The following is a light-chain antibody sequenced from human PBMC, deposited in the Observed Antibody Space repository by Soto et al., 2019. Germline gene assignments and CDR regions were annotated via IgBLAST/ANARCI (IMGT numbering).Light chain of an antibody. Sequence: DIQMTQSPSSLSASVGDRVTITCRASQSISSYLHWYQHKPGKAPRLLIYAASSLQSGVPSRFSGSGSGTDFTLTISSLRPEDFAPYFCQQSYSTPDTFGQGTKLEIK. CDR1: QSISSY. J-gene: IGKJ2*01. V-gene: IGKV1-39*01. CDR2: AAS. CDR3: QQSYSTPDT.